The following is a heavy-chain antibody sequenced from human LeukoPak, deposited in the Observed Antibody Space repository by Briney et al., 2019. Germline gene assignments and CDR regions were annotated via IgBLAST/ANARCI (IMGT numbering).Heavy chain of an antibody. J-gene: IGHJ2*01. CDR3: ARGGTLAVADPRESWYFDL. CDR2: ISWNSGSI. Sequence: GGSLRLSCAASGFTFDDYAMHWVRQAPGKGLEWVSGISWNSGSIGYADSVKGRFTISRDNAKNSLYLQMNSLRAEDTAVYYCARGGTLAVADPRESWYFDLWGRGTLVTVSS. CDR1: GFTFDDYA. D-gene: IGHD6-19*01. V-gene: IGHV3-9*01.